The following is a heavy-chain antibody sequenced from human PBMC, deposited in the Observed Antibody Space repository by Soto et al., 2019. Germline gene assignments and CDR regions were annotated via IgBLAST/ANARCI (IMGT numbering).Heavy chain of an antibody. Sequence: GGSLRLSCAASGFTFSSYGMHWVRQAPGKGLEWVAVISYDGSKKYYADSVKGRFTISRDNSKNTLYLQMNSLRAEDTAVYYCAKYSSSGGFDYWGQGTLVTVSS. V-gene: IGHV3-30*18. CDR2: ISYDGSKK. CDR1: GFTFSSYG. J-gene: IGHJ4*02. D-gene: IGHD6-13*01. CDR3: AKYSSSGGFDY.